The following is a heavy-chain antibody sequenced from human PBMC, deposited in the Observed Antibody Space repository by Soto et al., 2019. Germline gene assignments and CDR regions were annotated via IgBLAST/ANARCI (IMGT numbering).Heavy chain of an antibody. CDR1: GGSFSGYY. V-gene: IGHV4-34*01. Sequence: QVQLQQWGAGLLKPSETLSLTCAVYGGSFSGYYWSWIRQPPGKGLEWIGEINYSGSTNYNPSLKSRVTISVDTSKNQFSLKLSSVTAADTAVYYCARGIGYYYDSSGYSTFKIGYYGMDVWGQGTTVTVSS. J-gene: IGHJ6*02. CDR3: ARGIGYYYDSSGYSTFKIGYYGMDV. CDR2: INYSGST. D-gene: IGHD3-22*01.